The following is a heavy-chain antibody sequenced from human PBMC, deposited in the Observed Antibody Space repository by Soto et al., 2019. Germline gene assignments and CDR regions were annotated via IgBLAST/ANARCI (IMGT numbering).Heavy chain of an antibody. D-gene: IGHD5-18*01. CDR2: IYYSGST. CDR3: ARGGYSYGSSGMDV. CDR1: GGSISSYY. J-gene: IGHJ6*02. Sequence: QVQLQESGPGLVKPSETLSLTCTVSGGSISSYYWSWIRQPPGKGLEWSGYIYYSGSTNYNPSLKSRVTISVDTSENQFSLKLSSVTAADTAVYYCARGGYSYGSSGMDVWGQGTTVTVSS. V-gene: IGHV4-59*08.